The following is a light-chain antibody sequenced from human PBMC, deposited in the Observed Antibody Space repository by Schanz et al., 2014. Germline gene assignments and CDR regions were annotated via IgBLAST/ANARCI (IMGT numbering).Light chain of an antibody. CDR1: QSVSSSY. Sequence: EIVLTQSPGTLSLSPGERATLSCRASQSVSSSYFVWYQHKPGQPPRLLIYDASNRATGTPARFSGSGSGTDFTLTISSLEPEDFAVYFCQQRSNWPPMYTFGQGT. CDR2: DAS. CDR3: QQRSNWPPMYT. V-gene: IGKV3D-20*02. J-gene: IGKJ2*01.